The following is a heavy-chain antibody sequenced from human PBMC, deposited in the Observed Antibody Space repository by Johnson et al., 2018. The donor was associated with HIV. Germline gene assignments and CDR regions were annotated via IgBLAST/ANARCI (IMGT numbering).Heavy chain of an antibody. CDR2: IYYDGTNK. V-gene: IGHV3-30*03. D-gene: IGHD1-26*01. CDR3: ARDRGGGSYHDAFDI. Sequence: VQLVESGGGVVQPGRSLRLPCAASGFTFSGYAMHWVRQAPGKGLEWVAVIYYDGTNKHYADSVKGRFTISRDNSKNTLFLQMNSLGAEDTAVYYCARDRGGGSYHDAFDIWGQGTMVSVSS. CDR1: GFTFSGYA. J-gene: IGHJ3*02.